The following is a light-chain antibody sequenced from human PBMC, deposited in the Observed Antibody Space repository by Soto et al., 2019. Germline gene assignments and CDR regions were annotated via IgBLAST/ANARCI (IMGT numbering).Light chain of an antibody. V-gene: IGKV3-20*01. Sequence: IVLTQSPATLSVSPGERVTLSCRASQSVYINLAWYQQKPGQAPRLLIYGASSRATGIPDRFSGSGSGTDFTLTISRLEPEDFAVYYCQQYGSSPLTFGGGTKVDIK. CDR2: GAS. CDR3: QQYGSSPLT. J-gene: IGKJ4*01. CDR1: QSVYIN.